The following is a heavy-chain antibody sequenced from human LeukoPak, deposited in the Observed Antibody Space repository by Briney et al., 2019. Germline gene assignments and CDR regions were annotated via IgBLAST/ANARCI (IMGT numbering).Heavy chain of an antibody. CDR1: GFSFSDCA. V-gene: IGHV3-23*01. D-gene: IGHD5-24*01. J-gene: IGHJ4*02. CDR2: ISGSAGST. CDR3: TKGMATIRRHIDS. Sequence: GGSLRLSCAASGFSFSDCAMSWVRQAPGRGLEWVSSISGSAGSTYYADSMRGRFTISRDNPKNTLHLEMNSLRAEDTAIYYCTKGMATIRRHIDSWGQGTLVTVSS.